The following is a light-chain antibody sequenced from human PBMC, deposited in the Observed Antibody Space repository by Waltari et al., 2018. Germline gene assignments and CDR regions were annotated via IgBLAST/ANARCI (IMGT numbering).Light chain of an antibody. CDR1: QNVGSD. Sequence: EIVMTQSPVILSVSPGDGATLSCSASQNVGSDLVWYQQKPGQPPGLLIYDASTRASEVPARFSGRGSGTGVTLTISRLECEDFEMYDCQQYNERPGLTFGGGTKVDIK. CDR2: DAS. V-gene: IGKV3-15*01. J-gene: IGKJ4*01. CDR3: QQYNERPGLT.